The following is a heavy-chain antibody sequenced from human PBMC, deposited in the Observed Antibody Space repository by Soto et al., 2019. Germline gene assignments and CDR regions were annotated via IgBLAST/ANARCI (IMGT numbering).Heavy chain of an antibody. CDR1: GASISSDGYY. CDR3: ARAPLN. V-gene: IGHV4-31*03. J-gene: IGHJ4*02. CDR2: IYYRGST. Sequence: QVHLQESGPGLLKPSQTLSLTCTVSGASISSDGYYWTWIRQHPGKGLEWIGYIYYRGSTYSNPSLKSRVTISVATSKNQFSLKLSSVTAADTAVYYCARAPLNWGQGTLVTVSS.